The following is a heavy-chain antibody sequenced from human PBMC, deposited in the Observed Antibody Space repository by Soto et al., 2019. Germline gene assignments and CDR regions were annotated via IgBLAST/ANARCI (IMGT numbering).Heavy chain of an antibody. D-gene: IGHD1-1*01. V-gene: IGHV1-8*01. CDR2: INPNSGKT. Sequence: QLQLVQSGAEVKKPGASIKVSCEAFGDTFGIHDINWVRQAAGQGLEWVGWINPNSGKTGYTQEFQGRVTMTRDISISTAYMELSSLGSQDTAIYYCARNNVQYACDVWGQGTTVTVSS. CDR3: ARNNVQYACDV. CDR1: GDTFGIHD. J-gene: IGHJ3*01.